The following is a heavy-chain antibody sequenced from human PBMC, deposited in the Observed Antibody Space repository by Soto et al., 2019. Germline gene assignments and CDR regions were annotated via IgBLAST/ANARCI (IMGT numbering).Heavy chain of an antibody. V-gene: IGHV3-30*18. D-gene: IGHD3-22*01. Sequence: QVQLVESGGGVVQPGTSLRLSCAASGFSFSSYGMHWVRQTPGKGLEWVAGISYDGSNKYYVDSMKGRLTISRVNSKKTLDLQMNSLGAEDTAVYYFANVSLFLDSSGYYVFDSWGQGILVTVSS. CDR1: GFSFSSYG. J-gene: IGHJ4*02. CDR2: ISYDGSNK. CDR3: ANVSLFLDSSGYYVFDS.